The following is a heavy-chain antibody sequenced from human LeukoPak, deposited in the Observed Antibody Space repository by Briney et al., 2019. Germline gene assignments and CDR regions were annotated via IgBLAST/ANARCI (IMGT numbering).Heavy chain of an antibody. V-gene: IGHV3-30*18. CDR2: ISFDGSNK. D-gene: IGHD6-13*01. J-gene: IGHJ6*02. CDR1: GSTFSSSG. Sequence: PGGSLRLSCAASGSTFSSSGMHWVRQAPGKGLEWVAVISFDGSNKYYADSVKGRFTISRDNSKNTLYLQMNSLRVEDTAVYYCAKDRASSTWYYYYGMDVWGQGTTVTVSS. CDR3: AKDRASSTWYYYYGMDV.